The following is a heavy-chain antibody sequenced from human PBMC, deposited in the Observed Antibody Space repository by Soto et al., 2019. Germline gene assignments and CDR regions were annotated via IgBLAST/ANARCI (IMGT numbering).Heavy chain of an antibody. CDR1: GGFVNTDNYY. Sequence: SETLSLTCSVSGGFVNTDNYYWSWVRQPPGKGLEWIGYININGNTNYNPSLKSRVNPPLKSRVTTAVDTSKNQFSLTLRSVTAAETAVYYCARMFGGKWNWFDPWGQGTLVTVSS. J-gene: IGHJ5*02. CDR3: ARMFGGKWNWFDP. V-gene: IGHV4-61*01. CDR2: ININGNT. D-gene: IGHD3-16*01.